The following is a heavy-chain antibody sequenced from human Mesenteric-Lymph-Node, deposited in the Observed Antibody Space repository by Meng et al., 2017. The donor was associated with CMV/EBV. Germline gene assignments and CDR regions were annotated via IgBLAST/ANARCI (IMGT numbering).Heavy chain of an antibody. Sequence: GESLKISCAGSGFIVSRHYMSWVRQAPGKGLEWVSVIFGDGTTYYAGSVGGRFTISRDNSKDTLYLQMNSLRAEDTAVYYCVRYYGAGSYFGDSWGQGTQVTVSS. D-gene: IGHD3-10*01. CDR1: GFIVSRHY. CDR3: VRYYGAGSYFGDS. CDR2: IFGDGTT. J-gene: IGHJ4*02. V-gene: IGHV3-53*01.